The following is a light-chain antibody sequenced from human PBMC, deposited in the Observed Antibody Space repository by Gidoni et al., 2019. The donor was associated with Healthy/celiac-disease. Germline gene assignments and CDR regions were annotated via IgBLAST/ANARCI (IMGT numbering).Light chain of an antibody. Sequence: EIVMTQSPATLSVSPGERATLSCRASKSVSSNLAWYQQKPGQAPRLLIYGASTRATGIPARFSGSGSGTEFTLTIRSLQSEDFAVYSCQQYNNWPLYTFGQGTKLEIK. V-gene: IGKV3-15*01. CDR2: GAS. CDR3: QQYNNWPLYT. J-gene: IGKJ2*01. CDR1: KSVSSN.